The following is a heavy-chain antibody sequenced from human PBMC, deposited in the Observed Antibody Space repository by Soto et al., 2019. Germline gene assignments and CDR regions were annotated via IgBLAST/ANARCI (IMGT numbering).Heavy chain of an antibody. J-gene: IGHJ6*02. CDR1: GYTFTSYG. Sequence: ASVKVSCKASGYTFTSYGISWVRQAPGQGLEWMGWISAYNGNTNYAQKLQGRVTMTTDTSTSTAYMELRSLRSDDTAVYYCALGGEWELPPPYYYYYGMDVWGQGTTVTVSS. CDR2: ISAYNGNT. V-gene: IGHV1-18*01. CDR3: ALGGEWELPPPYYYYYGMDV. D-gene: IGHD1-26*01.